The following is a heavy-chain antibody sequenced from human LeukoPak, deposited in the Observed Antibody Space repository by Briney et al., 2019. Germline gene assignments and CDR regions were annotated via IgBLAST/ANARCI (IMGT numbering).Heavy chain of an antibody. J-gene: IGHJ4*02. CDR3: ARVEIAAAGTVVPYYFDY. D-gene: IGHD6-13*01. Sequence: GGSLRLSCAASGFTFSSYGMHWVRQAPGKGLEWVAFIRYDGSNKYYADSVKGRFTISRDNSKNTLYLQMNSLRAEDTAVYYCARVEIAAAGTVVPYYFDYWGQGTLVTVSS. V-gene: IGHV3-30*02. CDR2: IRYDGSNK. CDR1: GFTFSSYG.